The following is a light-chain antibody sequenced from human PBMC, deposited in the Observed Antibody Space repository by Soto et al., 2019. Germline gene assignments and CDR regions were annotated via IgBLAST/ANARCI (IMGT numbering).Light chain of an antibody. CDR1: QGISSY. CDR3: QQSYSSSATM. J-gene: IGKJ1*01. Sequence: DIQLTQSPSFLSASVGDRVTITCRASQGISSYLAWYQQKPGKAPKLLIYAASTLQSGVPSRFSGSGSGTEFTLTISSLQPEDFATYYCQQSYSSSATMFGQGTRVEIK. V-gene: IGKV1-9*01. CDR2: AAS.